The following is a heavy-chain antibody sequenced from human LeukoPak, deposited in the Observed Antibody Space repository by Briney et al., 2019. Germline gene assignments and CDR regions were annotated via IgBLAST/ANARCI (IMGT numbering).Heavy chain of an antibody. Sequence: PGGSLRLSCAASGFTFSSYAMHWVRQAPGKGLEWVAVISYDGSNKYYADSVKGRFTISRDNSKNTLYLQMSSLRAEDTAVYYCANRPSRYAFDIWGQGTMVTVSS. CDR3: ANRPSRYAFDI. V-gene: IGHV3-30-3*01. J-gene: IGHJ3*02. D-gene: IGHD1-14*01. CDR2: ISYDGSNK. CDR1: GFTFSSYA.